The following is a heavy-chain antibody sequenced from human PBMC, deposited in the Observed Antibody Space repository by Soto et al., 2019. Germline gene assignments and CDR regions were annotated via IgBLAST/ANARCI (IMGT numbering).Heavy chain of an antibody. V-gene: IGHV3-33*01. J-gene: IGHJ4*02. D-gene: IGHD6-19*01. CDR3: ERDHSTGGCYFDY. Sequence: AASRCSFLSGCMHFSRKNPGKGLEWVAVIWNDGIKKYYADSVKGRFTISRDNPKNTLYLQMNSLRAEDTAVYYCERDHSTGGCYFDYWGPGNLVTGSS. CDR1: RCSFLSGC. CDR2: IWNDGIKK.